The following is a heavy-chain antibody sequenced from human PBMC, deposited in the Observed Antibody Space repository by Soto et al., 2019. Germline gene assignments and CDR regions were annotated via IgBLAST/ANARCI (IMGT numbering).Heavy chain of an antibody. Sequence: PGGSLRLSCAASGFTFDDYAMHWVRQAPGKGLEWVSGISWNSGNIDYADSVKGRFTISRDNAKNSLYLQMNSLRAEDTALYYCAKDFNHDSSGNLDYWGQGTLVTVSS. D-gene: IGHD3-22*01. CDR1: GFTFDDYA. CDR2: ISWNSGNI. J-gene: IGHJ4*02. CDR3: AKDFNHDSSGNLDY. V-gene: IGHV3-9*01.